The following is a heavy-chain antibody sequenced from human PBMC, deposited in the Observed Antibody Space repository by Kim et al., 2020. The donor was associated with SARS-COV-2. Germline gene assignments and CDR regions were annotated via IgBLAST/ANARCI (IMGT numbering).Heavy chain of an antibody. Sequence: GGSLRLSCAASGFTFSSYSMNWVRQAPGKGLEWVSSITSSSSYIYYADSVKGRFTISRDNAKNSLYLQMNSLRAEDTAVYYCARDGHRDDVVSYYYYYYGLGLRGQGATVAVSS. CDR1: GFTFSSYS. V-gene: IGHV3-21*01. CDR3: ARDGHRDDVVSYYYYYYGLGL. CDR2: ITSSSSYI. J-gene: IGHJ6*01. D-gene: IGHD2-2*01.